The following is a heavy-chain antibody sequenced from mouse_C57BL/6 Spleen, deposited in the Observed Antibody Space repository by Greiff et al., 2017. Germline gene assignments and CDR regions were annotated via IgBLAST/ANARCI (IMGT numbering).Heavy chain of an antibody. CDR2: INPNNGGT. CDR1: GYTFTDYN. V-gene: IGHV1-18*01. CDR3: ARGDCDGVRAMDD. J-gene: IGHJ4*01. D-gene: IGHD2-4*01. Sequence: EVKLMEPGPELVKPGASVKLSCKASGYTFTDYNMDWVKQSHGQSLEWIGDINPNNGGTNYNQKFKGKATLTVDKSSSTAYMELRSLTSEDTAVYYSARGDCDGVRAMDDWGQGTSVTVAS.